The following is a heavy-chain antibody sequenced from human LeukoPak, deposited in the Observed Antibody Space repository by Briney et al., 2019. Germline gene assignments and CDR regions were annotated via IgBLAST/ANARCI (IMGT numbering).Heavy chain of an antibody. CDR3: ARLAQHRYYYDTSAYRYYFDY. CDR2: FDPEDGET. CDR1: GYTLTELS. J-gene: IGHJ4*02. D-gene: IGHD3-22*01. Sequence: ASVKVSCKVSGYTLTELSMHWVRQAPGKGLEWMGGFDPEDGETIYAQKFQGRVTMTEDTSTDTAYMELSSLRSEDTAVCYCARLAQHRYYYDTSAYRYYFDYWGQGTLVTVSS. V-gene: IGHV1-24*01.